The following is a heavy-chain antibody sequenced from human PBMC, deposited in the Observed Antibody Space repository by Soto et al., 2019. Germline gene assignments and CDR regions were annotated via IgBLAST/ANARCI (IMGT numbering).Heavy chain of an antibody. CDR2: ISYDGSNK. CDR3: AKDADYGDYRIYYYYYGMDV. CDR1: GFTFSSYG. J-gene: IGHJ6*02. D-gene: IGHD4-17*01. V-gene: IGHV3-30*18. Sequence: PGGSLRLSCAASGFTFSSYGMHWVRQAPGKGLEWVAVISYDGSNKYYADSVKGRFTISRDNSKNTLYLQMNSLRAEDTAVYYCAKDADYGDYRIYYYYYGMDVWGQGTTVTVS.